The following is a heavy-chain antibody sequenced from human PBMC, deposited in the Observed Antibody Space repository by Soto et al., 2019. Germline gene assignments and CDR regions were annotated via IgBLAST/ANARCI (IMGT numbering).Heavy chain of an antibody. CDR3: ASPRGPYSSSWYVDY. CDR1: GGSISSSSYY. CDR2: IYYSGST. V-gene: IGHV4-39*01. D-gene: IGHD6-13*01. Sequence: ETLSLTCTVSGGSISSSSYYWGWIRQPPGKGLEWIGNIYYSGSTYYNPSLKSRVAISVDTSKNQFSLKLSSVTAADTAVYYCASPRGPYSSSWYVDYWGQGTQVTVSS. J-gene: IGHJ4*02.